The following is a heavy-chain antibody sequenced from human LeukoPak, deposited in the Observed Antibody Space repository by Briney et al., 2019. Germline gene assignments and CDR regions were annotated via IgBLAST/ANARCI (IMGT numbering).Heavy chain of an antibody. CDR3: AKDAGGMGGFDY. J-gene: IGHJ4*02. D-gene: IGHD1-26*01. CDR2: ISGSGDSL. V-gene: IGHV3-23*01. Sequence: GGSLRLSCAASGFTFRSYAMNWVRQAPGKGLEWVSGISGSGDSLYYAGSVKGRFTISRDNSKNTLYLQMNSLRAEDTAVYYCAKDAGGMGGFDYWGQGTLVTVSS. CDR1: GFTFRSYA.